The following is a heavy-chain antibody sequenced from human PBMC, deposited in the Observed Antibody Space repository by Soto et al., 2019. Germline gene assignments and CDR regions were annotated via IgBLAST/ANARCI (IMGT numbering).Heavy chain of an antibody. CDR1: GFTFSTYG. CDR2: ISYDGTNK. Sequence: QSGGSLRLSCAASGFTFSTYGMHWVRLAQGKGLEWVAVISYDGTNKLYADSMKGRFTISRDNSKNTLYLQMNSLRAEDTAVYYCAKGEGGIVFSDTLASDWGQGTLVTVSS. V-gene: IGHV3-30*18. J-gene: IGHJ4*02. D-gene: IGHD2-21*01. CDR3: AKGEGGIVFSDTLASD.